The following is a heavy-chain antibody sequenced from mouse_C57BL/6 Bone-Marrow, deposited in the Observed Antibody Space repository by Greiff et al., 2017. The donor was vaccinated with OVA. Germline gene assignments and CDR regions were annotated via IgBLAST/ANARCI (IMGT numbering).Heavy chain of an antibody. Sequence: EVMLVESGPGMVKPSQSLSLTCTVTGYSITSGYDWHWIRHFPGNKLEWMGYISYSGSTNYNPSLKSRISITHDTSKNHFFLKLNSVTTEDTATYYCARGGSNYGFDYWGQGTTLTVSS. CDR3: ARGGSNYGFDY. CDR1: GYSITSGYD. J-gene: IGHJ2*01. V-gene: IGHV3-1*01. CDR2: ISYSGST. D-gene: IGHD2-5*01.